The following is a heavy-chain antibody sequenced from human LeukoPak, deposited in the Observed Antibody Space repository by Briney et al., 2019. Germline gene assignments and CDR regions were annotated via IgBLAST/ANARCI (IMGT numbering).Heavy chain of an antibody. CDR3: ARDSTTVAPGWFDP. D-gene: IGHD4-23*01. V-gene: IGHV1-69*06. J-gene: IGHJ5*02. CDR2: IIPIFGTA. CDR1: GATFTSYA. Sequence: GASVKLSCKASGATFTSYAISWVRQAHGQGLEWMGGIIPIFGTANYAQKFQGRVTITADKSTSTAYMELSSLRSEDTAVYYCARDSTTVAPGWFDPWGQGTLVTVSS.